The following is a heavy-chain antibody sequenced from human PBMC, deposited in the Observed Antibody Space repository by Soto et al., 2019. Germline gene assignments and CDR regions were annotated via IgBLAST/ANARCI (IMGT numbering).Heavy chain of an antibody. CDR3: ACHPPRRDGMASYWYFDL. CDR2: IYYSGST. Sequence: SETLSLTCTVSGGSISSYYWSWIRQPPGKGLEWIGYIYYSGSTNYNPSLKSRVTISVDTSKNQFSLKLSSVAAADTAVYYCACHPPRRDGMASYWYFDLWGRGTRVTVSS. J-gene: IGHJ2*01. D-gene: IGHD2-15*01. V-gene: IGHV4-59*01. CDR1: GGSISSYY.